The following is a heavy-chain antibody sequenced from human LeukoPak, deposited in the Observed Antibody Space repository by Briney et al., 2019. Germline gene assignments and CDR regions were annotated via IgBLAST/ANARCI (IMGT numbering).Heavy chain of an antibody. J-gene: IGHJ4*02. Sequence: GGSLRLYCATSGFAFSSYWMLWVRQVPGKGLVWVSRISGDGSTTTYADSVKGQFTISRDNTKNILYLQMDSLRTEDTAIYYCARSQFDYWGQGILVTVSS. V-gene: IGHV3-74*01. CDR3: ARSQFDY. CDR1: GFAFSSYW. CDR2: ISGDGSTT.